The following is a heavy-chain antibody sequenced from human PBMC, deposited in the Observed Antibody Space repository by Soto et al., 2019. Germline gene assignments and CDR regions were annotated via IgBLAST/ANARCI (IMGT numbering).Heavy chain of an antibody. CDR2: IYYSGST. V-gene: IGHV4-59*01. D-gene: IGHD2-15*01. Sequence: SETRSLTCTGSGGSISSYYWSWIRQPPGKGLEWIGYIYYSGSTNYNPSLKSRVTISVDTSKNQFSLKLSSVTAADTAVYYCARAFRLGYSSASSISAIDWGQGILVTVSP. CDR3: ARAFRLGYSSASSISAID. CDR1: GGSISSYY. J-gene: IGHJ4*02.